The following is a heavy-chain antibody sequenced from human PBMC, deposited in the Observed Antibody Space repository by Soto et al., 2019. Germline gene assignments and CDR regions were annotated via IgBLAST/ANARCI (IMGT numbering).Heavy chain of an antibody. V-gene: IGHV3-33*01. CDR1: GFTFNTYS. D-gene: IGHD4-17*01. CDR2: IWYDGTQK. Sequence: QVQLEDSGGGVVQPGRSLRLSCEASGFTFNTYSMHWVRQPPGKGLEWLAAIWYDGTQKYYADSVKGRFIISRDNFKKTLYLEMNSLRAEDTAVYYCARAGGTTVTGLWHFDSWGQGTLVTVSS. J-gene: IGHJ4*02. CDR3: ARAGGTTVTGLWHFDS.